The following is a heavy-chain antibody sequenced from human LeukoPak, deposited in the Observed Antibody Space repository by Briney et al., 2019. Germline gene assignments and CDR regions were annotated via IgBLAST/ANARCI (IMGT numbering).Heavy chain of an antibody. Sequence: GGSLRLSCAASGFTFSSYGMHWVRQAPGKGLEWVAFIRYDGSNKYYADSVKGRFTISRDNSKNTLYLQMNSLRAEDTAVYYCARDLEYGQWLVPSGYWGQGTLVTVSS. CDR1: GFTFSSYG. V-gene: IGHV3-30*02. D-gene: IGHD6-19*01. J-gene: IGHJ4*02. CDR2: IRYDGSNK. CDR3: ARDLEYGQWLVPSGY.